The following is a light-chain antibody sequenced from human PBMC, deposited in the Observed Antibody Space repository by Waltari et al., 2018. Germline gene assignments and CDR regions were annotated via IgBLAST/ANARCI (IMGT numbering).Light chain of an antibody. CDR3: AVDMGSGIWV. CDR1: SGSVSTTSY. V-gene: IGLV8-61*01. CDR2: KAN. J-gene: IGLJ3*02. Sequence: QTVVTQETSFSVSPGGAAPLTCTLSSGSVSTTSYATWYQQTPGQPLPTRVYKANARASGVPDRYSCSILGNKAALTSTGGQAEDESDYYCAVDMGSGIWVFGGGSRLTVL.